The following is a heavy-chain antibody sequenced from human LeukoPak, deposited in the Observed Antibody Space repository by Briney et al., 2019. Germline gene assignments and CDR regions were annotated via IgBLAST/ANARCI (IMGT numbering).Heavy chain of an antibody. CDR3: ARVVIKYYYYGMDV. V-gene: IGHV1-8*01. CDR1: GYTFTSYD. D-gene: IGHD3-22*01. Sequence: ASVKVSFKASGYTFTSYDINWVRQATGQGLEWMGWMNPNSGNTGYAQKFQGRVTMTRNTSRSTAYMELSSLRSEDAAVYYCARVVIKYYYYGMDVWGQGTTVTVSS. J-gene: IGHJ6*02. CDR2: MNPNSGNT.